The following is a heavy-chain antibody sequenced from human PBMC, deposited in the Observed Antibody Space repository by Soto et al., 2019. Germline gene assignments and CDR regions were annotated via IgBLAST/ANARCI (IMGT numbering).Heavy chain of an antibody. V-gene: IGHV4-61*01. CDR1: GGSVSSGSYY. CDR3: ARGTDY. Sequence: SETLSLTCTVSGGSVSSGSYYWSWIRQPPGKGLEWIGYIYYSGGTNYSPSLKSRVTISVDTSKNQFSLKLSSVTAADTAVYYCARGTDYWGQGALVTVSS. CDR2: IYYSGGT. J-gene: IGHJ4*02.